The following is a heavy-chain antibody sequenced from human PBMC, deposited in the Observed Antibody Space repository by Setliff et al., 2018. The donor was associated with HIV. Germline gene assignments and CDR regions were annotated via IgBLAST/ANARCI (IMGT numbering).Heavy chain of an antibody. V-gene: IGHV4-4*09. Sequence: PSETLSLTCTVSGGSISSYCWNWIRPPPGKGPEWIGYIFASGSSLYNPSLQSRVSISIDTSKNQFSLKLSSVTAADTAVYYCARRIDNSGSLPAKNWFDTWGQGRLVTVSS. CDR2: IFASGSS. CDR3: ARRIDNSGSLPAKNWFDT. D-gene: IGHD3-10*01. CDR1: GGSISSYC. J-gene: IGHJ5*02.